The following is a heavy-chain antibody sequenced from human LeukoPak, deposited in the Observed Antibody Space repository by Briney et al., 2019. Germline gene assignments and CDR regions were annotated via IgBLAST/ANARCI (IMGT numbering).Heavy chain of an antibody. CDR2: INHSGST. Sequence: PSETLSLTCAVYGGSFSGYYWSWIRQPPGKGLEWIGEINHSGSTNYNPSLKSRLTISVDTSKNQFSLKLSSVTAADTAVYYCATGAHDYVWGSYRFDYWGQGTLVTVSS. D-gene: IGHD3-16*02. CDR3: ATGAHDYVWGSYRFDY. V-gene: IGHV4-34*01. CDR1: GGSFSGYY. J-gene: IGHJ4*02.